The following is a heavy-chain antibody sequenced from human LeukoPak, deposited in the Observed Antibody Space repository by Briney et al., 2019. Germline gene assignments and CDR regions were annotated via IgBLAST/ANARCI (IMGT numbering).Heavy chain of an antibody. D-gene: IGHD3-9*01. CDR1: GGSISSYY. CDR3: ARDLLTGRYGMDV. J-gene: IGHJ6*02. Sequence: PSETLSLTCTVSGGSISSYYWSWIRQPPGKGLEWIGYIYYSGSTNYNPSLKSRVTISVDTSKNQFSLKLSSVTAADTAVYYCARDLLTGRYGMDVWGQGTTVTVSS. V-gene: IGHV4-59*01. CDR2: IYYSGST.